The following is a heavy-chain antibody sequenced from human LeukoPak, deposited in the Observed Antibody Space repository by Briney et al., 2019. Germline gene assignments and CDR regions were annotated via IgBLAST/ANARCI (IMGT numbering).Heavy chain of an antibody. Sequence: PPQTLSLTCTVSGGSIYSAGYYWTWIRQPPGKGLEWIGYIYHSGSTYYNPSLRSRVTISLDRSKNQFSLNLTSVTAADTAVYYCAKGGESPIDYWGQGTLVTVSS. CDR3: AKGGESPIDY. D-gene: IGHD3-16*01. J-gene: IGHJ4*02. CDR1: GGSIYSAGYY. CDR2: IYHSGST. V-gene: IGHV4-30-2*01.